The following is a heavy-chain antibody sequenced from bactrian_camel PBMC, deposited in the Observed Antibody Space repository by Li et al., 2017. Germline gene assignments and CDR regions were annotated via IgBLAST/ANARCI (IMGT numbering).Heavy chain of an antibody. D-gene: IGHD7*01. CDR1: GYPFSRAC. Sequence: HVQLVESGGASVQAGGSLKVSCVVSGYPFSRACMGWFRQAPGAEREGVGYIYLDDGKTYLSDAVKGRFTISRDNAKTTVYLQMNSLKSEDTALYYCATGDVPYYWGQGTQVTVS. J-gene: IGHJ4*01. CDR2: IYLDDGKT. V-gene: IGHV3S6*01. CDR3: ATGDVPYY.